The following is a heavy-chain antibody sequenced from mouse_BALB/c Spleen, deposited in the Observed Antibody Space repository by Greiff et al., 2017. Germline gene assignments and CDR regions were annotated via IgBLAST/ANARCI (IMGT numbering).Heavy chain of an antibody. CDR3: ARGGNYGDYYAMDY. CDR2: IWAGGST. J-gene: IGHJ4*01. CDR1: GFSLTSYG. V-gene: IGHV2-9*02. D-gene: IGHD2-1*01. Sequence: VHLVESGPGLVAPSQSLSITCTVSGFSLTSYGVHWVRQPPGKGLEWLGVIWAGGSTNYNSALMSRLSISKDNSKSQVFLKMNSLQTDDTAMYYCARGGNYGDYYAMDYWGQGTSVTVSS.